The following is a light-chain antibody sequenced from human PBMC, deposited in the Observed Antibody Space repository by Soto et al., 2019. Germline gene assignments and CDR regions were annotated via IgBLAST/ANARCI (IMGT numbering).Light chain of an antibody. Sequence: QSVLTQPASVSGSPGQSITISCTGTSSDVGNYNYVSWYQQHPAKAPKLMIFEVSNRPSGISSRFSGSKSGNTASLTISGLQAEDEADYYCSSYTRSSNYVFGNGTKVTV. V-gene: IGLV2-14*01. CDR2: EVS. CDR3: SSYTRSSNYV. J-gene: IGLJ1*01. CDR1: SSDVGNYNY.